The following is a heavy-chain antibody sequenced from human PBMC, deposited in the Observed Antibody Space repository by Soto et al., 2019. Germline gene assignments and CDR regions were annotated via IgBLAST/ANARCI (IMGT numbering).Heavy chain of an antibody. D-gene: IGHD6-19*01. CDR1: GAALSSGGYF. V-gene: IGHV4-61*08. CDR2: IYYSGGT. J-gene: IGHJ5*02. CDR3: TREQSDDNYFDP. Sequence: SETLSLTCTVSGAALSSGGYFYTWVRQPPGKGLEWLGYIYYSGGTNYTPSLKIRVTISLDKSKSQFYLRLISVTAADTAGYYCTREQSDDNYFDPWGQGTLVTVSS.